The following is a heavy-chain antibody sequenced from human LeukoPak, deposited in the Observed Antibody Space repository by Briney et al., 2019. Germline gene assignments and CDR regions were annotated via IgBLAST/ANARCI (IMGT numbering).Heavy chain of an antibody. D-gene: IGHD3-10*01. J-gene: IGHJ6*02. CDR1: GGSFISYA. V-gene: IGHV1-69*04. CDR2: IIPILTEA. CDR3: ARGIRGVPPDYYYYGMDV. Sequence: ASVKVSCKASGGSFISYAISWVRQAPGQGLEWMGRIIPILTEADYAQKFQGRVTITADKFKTTVYMEMSSLRSEDTAVYYCARGIRGVPPDYYYYGMDVWGQGTTVIVSS.